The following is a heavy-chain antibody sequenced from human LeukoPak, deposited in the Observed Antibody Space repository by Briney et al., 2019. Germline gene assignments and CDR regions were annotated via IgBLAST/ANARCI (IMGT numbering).Heavy chain of an antibody. J-gene: IGHJ4*02. Sequence: PGGSLRLSCAASGFTFSSYGLHWVRQAPDKGLEWVAFISYDGSNKFYGDSVKGRFTISRDNSKNTLYLQMNSLRTEDTAVYYCAKDLFYYDKGGFDYWGQGTLVTVSP. D-gene: IGHD3-22*01. CDR3: AKDLFYYDKGGFDY. CDR1: GFTFSSYG. V-gene: IGHV3-30*18. CDR2: ISYDGSNK.